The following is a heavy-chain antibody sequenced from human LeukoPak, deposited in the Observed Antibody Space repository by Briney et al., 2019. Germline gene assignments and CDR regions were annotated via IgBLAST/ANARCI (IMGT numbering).Heavy chain of an antibody. V-gene: IGHV4-34*01. Sequence: PSETLSLTCAVYGGSFSGYYWSWIRQPPGKGLEWIGEINHSGSTNYNPSLKSRVTISVDTSKNQFSLKLSSVTAADTAVYYCARGPFTQYDSQEDYWGQGTLVTVSS. D-gene: IGHD3-9*01. CDR3: ARGPFTQYDSQEDY. J-gene: IGHJ4*02. CDR1: GGSFSGYY. CDR2: INHSGST.